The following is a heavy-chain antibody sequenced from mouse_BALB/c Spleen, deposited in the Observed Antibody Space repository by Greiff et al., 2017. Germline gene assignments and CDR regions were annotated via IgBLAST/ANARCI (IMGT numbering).Heavy chain of an antibody. Sequence: QVQLQQPGSVLVRPGASVKLSCKASGYPFPRSCVLWATQRPGQGLEWIGEIHPNSGNTNYKEKFKGKATLTVDTSSSTAYVDLSSLTSEDSAVYYCARGGYYGWFAYWGQGTLVTVSA. J-gene: IGHJ3*01. CDR3: ARGGYYGWFAY. CDR2: IHPNSGNT. D-gene: IGHD1-1*01. CDR1: GYPFPRSC. V-gene: IGHV1S130*01.